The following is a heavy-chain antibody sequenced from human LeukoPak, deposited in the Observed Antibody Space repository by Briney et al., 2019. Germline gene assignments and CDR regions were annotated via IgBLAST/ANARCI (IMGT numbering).Heavy chain of an antibody. CDR2: ISSASPYT. CDR1: GFTFNYYD. V-gene: IGHV3-21*01. CDR3: ARDDSGIVGAGPLGY. Sequence: GGSLRLSCAASGFTFNYYDMNWVRQAPGRGLEWVSSISSASPYTKYADSVRGRFTISRDNAKNSLYLQMNSLRADDTAVYYCARDDSGIVGAGPLGYWGQGTLVAVSS. D-gene: IGHD1-26*01. J-gene: IGHJ4*02.